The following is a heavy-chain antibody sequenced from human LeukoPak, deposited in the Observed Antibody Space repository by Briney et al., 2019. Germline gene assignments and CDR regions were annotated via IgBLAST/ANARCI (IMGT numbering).Heavy chain of an antibody. Sequence: SETLSLTCTVSGGSISSYYWSWIRQPPGKGLEWIGYIYYSGSTNYNPSLKSRVTISVDTSKNQFSLKLSSVTAADTAVYYCVRGLLYSSGWYGIFDYWGQGTLVTVSS. V-gene: IGHV4-59*01. D-gene: IGHD6-19*01. J-gene: IGHJ4*02. CDR3: VRGLLYSSGWYGIFDY. CDR2: IYYSGST. CDR1: GGSISSYY.